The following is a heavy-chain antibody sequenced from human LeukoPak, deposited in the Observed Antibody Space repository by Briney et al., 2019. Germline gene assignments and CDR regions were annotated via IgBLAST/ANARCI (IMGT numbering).Heavy chain of an antibody. V-gene: IGHV3-23*01. D-gene: IGHD1-1*01. CDR2: ISGSGGNT. CDR1: GFIFNNFA. CDR3: AKGAPIGANGTYSDY. Sequence: GGSLRLSCAASGFIFNNFAMSWVRQAPGKGLQWVSSISGSGGNTAYADSVKGRFTISRDNSKNTVSLQMNSLRAEDTAVYFCAKGAPIGANGTYSDYWGQGTLVTVSS. J-gene: IGHJ4*02.